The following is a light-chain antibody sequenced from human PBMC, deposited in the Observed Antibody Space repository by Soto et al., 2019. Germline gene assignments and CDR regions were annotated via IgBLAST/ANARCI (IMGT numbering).Light chain of an antibody. CDR3: QQLNSYPLT. CDR2: AAS. Sequence: DIQMTQSPSTLPASVGDTVTITCRASQSINSWLAWYQQKPGKAPKLLIYAASTLQSGVPSRFSGSGSGTEFTLTISSLQPEDFATYYCQQLNSYPLTFGGGTKVDIK. J-gene: IGKJ4*01. CDR1: QSINSW. V-gene: IGKV1-9*01.